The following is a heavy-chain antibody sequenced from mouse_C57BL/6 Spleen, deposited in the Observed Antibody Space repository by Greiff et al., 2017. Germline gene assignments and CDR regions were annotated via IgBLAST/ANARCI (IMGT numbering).Heavy chain of an antibody. CDR2: IDPSDSYT. J-gene: IGHJ2*01. CDR3: AREGTYWVDY. D-gene: IGHD5-1*01. Sequence: QVQLQQPGAELVMPGASVKLSCKASGYTFTSYWMHWVKQRPGQGLEWIGEIDPSDSYTNYNQKFKGKSTLTVDKSSSTAYMQLSSLTSEDSAVYYCAREGTYWVDYWGQGTTLTVSS. V-gene: IGHV1-69*01. CDR1: GYTFTSYW.